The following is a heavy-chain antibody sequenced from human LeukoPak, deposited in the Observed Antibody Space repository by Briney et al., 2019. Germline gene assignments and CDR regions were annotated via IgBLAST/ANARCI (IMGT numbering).Heavy chain of an antibody. CDR1: GYSFTGYY. Sequence: ASVKVSCKASGYSFTGYYMHWVRQAPGQGLEWMGWINPNSGGTNYAQKFQGRVTMTRDTPISTAYMELSRLTSDDTAVYYCARAPYYYDSSGPIDYWGQETLVTVSS. J-gene: IGHJ4*02. CDR2: INPNSGGT. D-gene: IGHD3-22*01. CDR3: ARAPYYYDSSGPIDY. V-gene: IGHV1-2*02.